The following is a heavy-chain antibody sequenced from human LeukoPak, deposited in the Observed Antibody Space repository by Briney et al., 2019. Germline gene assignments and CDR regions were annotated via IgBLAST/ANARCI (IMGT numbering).Heavy chain of an antibody. CDR3: ARGAFTPVITFGPFYFES. V-gene: IGHV1-69*06. CDR1: GGTFSDCA. Sequence: ASVKVSCKMFGGTFSDCAITWLRHAPGQGLEWVGRIIPLFGTTKSAQGFQDRVTLSADKSTNTAYMELTSLRSDDTAVYYCARGAFTPVITFGPFYFESWGQGTLITVSS. CDR2: IIPLFGTT. J-gene: IGHJ4*02. D-gene: IGHD3-16*01.